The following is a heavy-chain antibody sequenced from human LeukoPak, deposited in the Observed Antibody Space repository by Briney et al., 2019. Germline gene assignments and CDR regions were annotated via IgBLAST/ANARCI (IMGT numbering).Heavy chain of an antibody. CDR2: IYYSGST. CDR1: GGSIRSGGYY. D-gene: IGHD6-13*01. CDR3: ARSVQQLVNPFLNAFDI. Sequence: SQTLSLTCTVSGGSIRSGGYYWSWIRQHPGKGLEWIGYIYYSGSTYYNPSLKSRVTISVDTSKNQFSLKLSSVTAADTAVYYCARSVQQLVNPFLNAFDIWAQGTMVTVSS. V-gene: IGHV4-31*03. J-gene: IGHJ3*02.